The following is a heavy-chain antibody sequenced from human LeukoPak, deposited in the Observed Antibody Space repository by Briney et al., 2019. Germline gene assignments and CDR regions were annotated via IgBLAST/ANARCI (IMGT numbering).Heavy chain of an antibody. J-gene: IGHJ5*02. D-gene: IGHD3-22*01. CDR2: VDPEDGET. CDR1: GYTFTDYY. V-gene: IGHV1-69-2*01. Sequence: ASVKVSCKVSGYTFTDYYMHWVQQAPGKGLEWMGLVDPEDGETIYAEKFQGRVTITADTSTDTAYMELSSLRSEDTAVYYCATTVSGYYKTNWFDAWGQGTLVSVSS. CDR3: ATTVSGYYKTNWFDA.